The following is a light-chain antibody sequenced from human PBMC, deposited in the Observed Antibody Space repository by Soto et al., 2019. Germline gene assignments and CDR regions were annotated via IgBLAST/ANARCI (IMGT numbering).Light chain of an antibody. CDR3: RQLNTHPRT. V-gene: IGKV1-5*03. J-gene: IGKJ1*01. CDR2: KAS. CDR1: QTISSW. Sequence: DIQMTQSPSTLSGSVGDRVTITCRASQTISSWLAWYQQKPGKAPKLLIYKASTLKSGVPSRFSGSGSGTDFTLTITSLQPEDFATYYCRQLNTHPRTFGQGTKVDIK.